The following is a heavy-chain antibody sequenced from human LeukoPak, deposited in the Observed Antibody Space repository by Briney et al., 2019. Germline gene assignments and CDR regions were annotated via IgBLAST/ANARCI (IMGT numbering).Heavy chain of an antibody. CDR1: GFTFSSYW. J-gene: IGHJ4*02. V-gene: IGHV3-7*02. CDR2: IKQDGSEK. CDR3: TRGDRGYAESLY. D-gene: IGHD5-12*01. Sequence: SGGSLRLSYAASGFTFSSYWMSWVRQAPGKGLEWVANIKQDGSEKYYVDSVKGRFTISRDNAKNSLYLQMHSLRAEDTAVYYCTRGDRGYAESLYWGRGTLVTVSS.